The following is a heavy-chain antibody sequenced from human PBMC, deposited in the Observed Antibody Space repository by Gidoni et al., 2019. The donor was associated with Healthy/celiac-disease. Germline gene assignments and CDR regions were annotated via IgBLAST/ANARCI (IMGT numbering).Heavy chain of an antibody. CDR3: ARRDCGGDCYSFAFDI. CDR1: GYSFTSYW. V-gene: IGHV5-51*01. D-gene: IGHD2-21*02. Sequence: ELQLLQSGAEVKTPGESLTLSCKGSGYSFTSYWIGWVRQMPGKGLECIGIIYPVESDTRYSPSFQGQVTISADKSISTAYMQWSSLKASDTAMYYCARRDCGGDCYSFAFDIWGQGTMVTVSA. J-gene: IGHJ3*02. CDR2: IYPVESDT.